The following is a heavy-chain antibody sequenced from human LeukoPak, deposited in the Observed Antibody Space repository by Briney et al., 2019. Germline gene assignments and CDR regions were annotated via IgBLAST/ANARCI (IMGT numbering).Heavy chain of an antibody. CDR2: IRYDGSDK. Sequence: GGSLRLSCAASGFTFSNYAMHWVRQAPGKGLQWVAFIRYDGSDKFYADSVKGRFTLSRDNSKNTLYLQMNSLRAEDTALYYCAKDQSSWYNFDYWGQGTLVSVSS. CDR1: GFTFSNYA. J-gene: IGHJ4*02. V-gene: IGHV3-30*02. D-gene: IGHD6-13*01. CDR3: AKDQSSWYNFDY.